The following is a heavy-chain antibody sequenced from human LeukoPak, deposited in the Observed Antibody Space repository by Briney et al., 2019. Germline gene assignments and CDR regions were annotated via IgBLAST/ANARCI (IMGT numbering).Heavy chain of an antibody. J-gene: IGHJ5*02. V-gene: IGHV4-59*11. CDR2: ISSSGST. D-gene: IGHD3-10*01. CDR3: ARDPVGVIPSGFDP. Sequence: SETLSLTCTVSGASFISHYWCWIRQPPGKGLEWIGYISSSGSTNYNPSLKSRLTISVDTSKNQFSLKLSSVTAADTAVYYCARDPVGVIPSGFDPWGQRILVTVSS. CDR1: GASFISHY.